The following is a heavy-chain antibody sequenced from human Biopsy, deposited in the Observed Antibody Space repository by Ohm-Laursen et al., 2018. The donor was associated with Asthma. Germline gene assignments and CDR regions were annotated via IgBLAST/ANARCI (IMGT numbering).Heavy chain of an antibody. D-gene: IGHD5-12*01. Sequence: ASVKVSCKASEDSFSNYAISWVRQAPGQGLEWMGGLIPVLGTPDHAQMFEGRVTITADESTSTAYMELSSLSSGDTAVYYCARGYSGSDRIVYYYSGLEVWGQGTTVTVSS. J-gene: IGHJ6*02. CDR3: ARGYSGSDRIVYYYSGLEV. CDR1: EDSFSNYA. V-gene: IGHV1-69*13. CDR2: LIPVLGTP.